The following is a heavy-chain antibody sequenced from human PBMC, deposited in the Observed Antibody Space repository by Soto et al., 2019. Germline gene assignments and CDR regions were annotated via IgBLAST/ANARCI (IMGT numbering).Heavy chain of an antibody. CDR2: IYYSGST. V-gene: IGHV4-39*01. J-gene: IGHJ6*03. Sequence: SETLSLTCTVSGGSISSSSYYWGWIRQPPGKGLEWIGSIYYSGSTYYNPSLKSRVTISVDTSKNQFSLKLSSVTAADTAVYYCARHQGRVYYYYMDVWGKGTTVTVSS. CDR3: ARHQGRVYYYYMDV. CDR1: GGSISSSSYY.